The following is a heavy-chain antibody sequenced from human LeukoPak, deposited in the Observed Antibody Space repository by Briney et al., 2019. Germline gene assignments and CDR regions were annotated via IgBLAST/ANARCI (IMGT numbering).Heavy chain of an antibody. CDR2: IIPIFGTA. J-gene: IGHJ4*02. D-gene: IGHD6-13*01. V-gene: IGHV1-69*13. CDR3: AREKAAAGDFDY. CDR1: GGTFSSYA. Sequence: SVKVSCKASGGTFSSYAISWVRQAPGQGLEWMGGIIPIFGTANYAQKFQGRVTITADESTSTAYMELSSLRSEDTAVYYCAREKAAAGDFDYWGQGTLVTVSS.